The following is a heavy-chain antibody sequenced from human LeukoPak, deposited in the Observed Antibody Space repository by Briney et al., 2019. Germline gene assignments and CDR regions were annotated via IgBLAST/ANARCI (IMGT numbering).Heavy chain of an antibody. Sequence: ASVKVSCKASGYTFTSYYMHWVRQAPGQGLEWMGIINPSGGSTSYAQKFQGRVTMTRDMSTSTVYMELSSLRSEDTAVYYCARDPGTTVTTDYWGQGTLVTVSS. CDR2: INPSGGST. CDR3: ARDPGTTVTTDY. J-gene: IGHJ4*02. V-gene: IGHV1-46*01. D-gene: IGHD4-17*01. CDR1: GYTFTSYY.